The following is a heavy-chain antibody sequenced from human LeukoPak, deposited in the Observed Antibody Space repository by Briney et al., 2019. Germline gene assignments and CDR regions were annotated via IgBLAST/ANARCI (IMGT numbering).Heavy chain of an antibody. CDR1: VDSINSHY. Sequence: SETLSLTCTVSVDSINSHYWSWPRQPPGQAVEWIGYIQNIGTTSYTPSLKSRVSISIDTSRTHFSLKLASVTAADTAIYYCARGDGNWFDPWGQGTLVTVSS. CDR3: ARGDGNWFDP. J-gene: IGHJ5*02. V-gene: IGHV4-59*11. CDR2: IQNIGTT. D-gene: IGHD5-24*01.